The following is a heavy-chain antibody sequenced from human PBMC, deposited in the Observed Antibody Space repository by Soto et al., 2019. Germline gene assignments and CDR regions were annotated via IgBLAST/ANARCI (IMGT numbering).Heavy chain of an antibody. CDR3: ARDRSGYSAY. Sequence: QVQLVQSGAEVKKPGASVKVSCKASGYTFTSYGISWVRQAPGQGLEWMGWISAYNGNTNYAQKLQGRVTMTTDTSRSTAYMELRSMGSDETAGYYCARDRSGYSAYWGQGTLSPSPQ. V-gene: IGHV1-18*01. D-gene: IGHD5-12*01. CDR2: ISAYNGNT. J-gene: IGHJ4*02. CDR1: GYTFTSYG.